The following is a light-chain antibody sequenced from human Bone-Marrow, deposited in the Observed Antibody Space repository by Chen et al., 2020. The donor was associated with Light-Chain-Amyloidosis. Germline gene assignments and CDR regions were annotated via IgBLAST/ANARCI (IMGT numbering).Light chain of an antibody. CDR1: QSIFYSSTNKNY. V-gene: IGKV4-1*01. Sequence: DIVMTQSPDSLAVSLGERAIINCKSSQSIFYSSTNKNYLAWYQQKAGQPPKLLISWTSTRQSGVPDRFRGSGSGTDFTLTISSLQAEDVAVYFCQQYFAPPLTFGGGTKV. CDR2: WTS. CDR3: QQYFAPPLT. J-gene: IGKJ4*01.